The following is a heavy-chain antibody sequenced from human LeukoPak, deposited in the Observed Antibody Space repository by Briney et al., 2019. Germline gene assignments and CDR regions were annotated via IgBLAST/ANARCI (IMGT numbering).Heavy chain of an antibody. D-gene: IGHD3-3*01. CDR3: AKDTRDELLGVVKIILDY. Sequence: PGGSLRLSCTASGFDFSDYYLSWLRQVPGKGLEWLSDISSSGKIVHYADSVKGRFTISRDNAKRSIYLQMNSLRGEDTAVYYCAKDTRDELLGVVKIILDYWGHGTLVTVSS. CDR1: GFDFSDYY. V-gene: IGHV3-11*01. J-gene: IGHJ4*01. CDR2: ISSSGKIV.